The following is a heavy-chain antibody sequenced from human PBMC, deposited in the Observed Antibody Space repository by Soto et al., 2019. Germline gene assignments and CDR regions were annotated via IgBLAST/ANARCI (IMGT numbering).Heavy chain of an antibody. CDR2: ISPYYGNT. J-gene: IGHJ4*02. V-gene: IGHV1-18*01. Sequence: QVQLLQSGPEVTKPGASVKVSFKTSGYNLTEFSVTWVRQAPGQGLEWMGWISPYYGNTKYAEKFQDRVTMTADTSTNTVYLELRTVRSGDTAIYYCARKVLFCDFWGQGALVTVSS. CDR3: ARKVLFCDF. D-gene: IGHD3-9*01. CDR1: GYNLTEFS.